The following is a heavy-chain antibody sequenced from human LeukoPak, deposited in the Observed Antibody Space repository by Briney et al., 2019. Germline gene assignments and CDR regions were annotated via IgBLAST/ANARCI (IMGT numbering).Heavy chain of an antibody. V-gene: IGHV3-66*02. CDR1: GFNFSSNY. Sequence: GGSLRLSCAASGFNFSSNYMTWIRQAPGKGLEWVSLIYGADAAYYAESVRGRFMISRDNLKNTLFLQMNSLRVEDTDLYYCVTSTGQQFIPYDYWGQGTHVTVSS. J-gene: IGHJ4*02. CDR2: IYGADAA. D-gene: IGHD6-13*01. CDR3: VTSTGQQFIPYDY.